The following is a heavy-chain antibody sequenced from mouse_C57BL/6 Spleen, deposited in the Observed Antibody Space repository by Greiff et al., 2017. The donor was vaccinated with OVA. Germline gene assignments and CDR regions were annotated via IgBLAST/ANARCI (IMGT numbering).Heavy chain of an antibody. CDR2: INPSTGGT. CDR3: ARGATVVGYYAMDD. CDR1: GYSFTGYY. D-gene: IGHD1-1*01. J-gene: IGHJ4*01. V-gene: IGHV1-42*01. Sequence: EVKLMESGPELVKPGASVKISCKASGYSFTGYYMNWVKQSPEKSLEWIGEINPSTGGTTYNQKFKAKATLTVDKSSSTAYMQLKSLTSEDSAVYYCARGATVVGYYAMDDWGQGTSVTVSS.